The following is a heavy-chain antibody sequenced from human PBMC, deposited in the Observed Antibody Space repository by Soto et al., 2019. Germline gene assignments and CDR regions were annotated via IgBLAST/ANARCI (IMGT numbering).Heavy chain of an antibody. Sequence: SETLSLTCTVSGGSISSYYWSWIRQPPWKGLEWIGYIYYSGSTNYNPSLKSRVTISVDTSKNQFSLKLSSVTAADTAVYYCARRTSGYDYGYYYYMDVWGKGTTVTVS. V-gene: IGHV4-59*01. D-gene: IGHD5-12*01. CDR2: IYYSGST. J-gene: IGHJ6*03. CDR3: ARRTSGYDYGYYYYMDV. CDR1: GGSISSYY.